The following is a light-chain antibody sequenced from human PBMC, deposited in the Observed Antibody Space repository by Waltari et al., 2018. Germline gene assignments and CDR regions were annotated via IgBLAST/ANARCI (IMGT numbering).Light chain of an antibody. V-gene: IGLV1-47*01. CDR2: RNN. CDR1: ISNLGTNY. Sequence: QFVLTQPPSASGTPGPRVTIPWSGSISNLGTNYLSWYQQLPGTAPKLLTQRNNQRPSGVPDRFSGPKSGTSASLAISGLRSEDEADYYCASWDDSLSVGVFGGGTKLTVL. J-gene: IGLJ3*02. CDR3: ASWDDSLSVGV.